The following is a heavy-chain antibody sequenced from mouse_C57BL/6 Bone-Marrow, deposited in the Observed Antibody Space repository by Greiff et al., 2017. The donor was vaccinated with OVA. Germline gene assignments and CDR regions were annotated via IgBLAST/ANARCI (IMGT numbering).Heavy chain of an antibody. CDR1: GYTFTSYW. J-gene: IGHJ1*03. Sequence: QVQLQQPGTELVKPGASVKLSCKASGYTFTSYWMHWVKQRPGQGLEWIGNINPSNGGTKYNEKFKSKATLTVDKSSSTAYMQRSSQTSEDAAVYYCARDPYGPYWYFDVWGTGTTVTVSS. CDR2: INPSNGGT. V-gene: IGHV1-53*01. CDR3: ARDPYGPYWYFDV. D-gene: IGHD2-10*02.